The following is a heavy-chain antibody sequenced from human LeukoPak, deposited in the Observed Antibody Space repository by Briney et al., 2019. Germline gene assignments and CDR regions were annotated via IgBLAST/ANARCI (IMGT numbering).Heavy chain of an antibody. D-gene: IGHD3-10*01. CDR2: IYYSGST. Sequence: PSQTLSLTCSVSGGSISSGDYYWSWIRQPPGTGLEWIGYIYYSGSTYYNPSLKSRVTISVDTSKNQFSLKLSSVTAADTAVYYCARGAPIIDYGSGAACEAFDIWGQGTMVTVSS. CDR1: GGSISSGDYY. J-gene: IGHJ3*02. V-gene: IGHV4-30-4*01. CDR3: ARGAPIIDYGSGAACEAFDI.